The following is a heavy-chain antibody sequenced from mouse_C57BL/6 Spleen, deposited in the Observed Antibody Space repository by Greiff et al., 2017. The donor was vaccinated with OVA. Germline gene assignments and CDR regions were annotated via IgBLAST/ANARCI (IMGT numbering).Heavy chain of an antibody. CDR3: ARAVSFDY. Sequence: EVKLEESGPGLVKPSQSLSLTCSVTGYSITSGYYWNWIRQFPGNKLEWMGYISYDGSNNYNPSLKNRISITRDTSKNQFFLKLNSVTTEDTATYYCARAVSFDYWGQGTTLTVSS. V-gene: IGHV3-6*01. CDR1: GYSITSGYY. J-gene: IGHJ2*01. D-gene: IGHD6-2*01. CDR2: ISYDGSN.